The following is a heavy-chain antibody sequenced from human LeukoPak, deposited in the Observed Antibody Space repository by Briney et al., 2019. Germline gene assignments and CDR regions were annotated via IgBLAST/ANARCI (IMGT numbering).Heavy chain of an antibody. D-gene: IGHD2-15*01. CDR2: VSFDGADK. CDR1: GFTFSNYA. Sequence: GGSLRLSCAASGFTFSNYAMNWVRQAPGKGLEWVATVSFDGADKYYTDAVKGRFTISRDNSKNTLYLQMNSLRAEDTAVYYCAKDARVPATLAPIMDVWGQGTTVTVSS. CDR3: AKDARVPATLAPIMDV. V-gene: IGHV3-30-3*01. J-gene: IGHJ6*02.